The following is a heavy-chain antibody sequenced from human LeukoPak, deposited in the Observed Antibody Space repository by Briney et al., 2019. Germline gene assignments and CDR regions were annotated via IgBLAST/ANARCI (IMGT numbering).Heavy chain of an antibody. D-gene: IGHD6-19*01. V-gene: IGHV3-11*06. J-gene: IGHJ4*02. CDR1: GFTFSDYY. CDR3: ARDLSSGWYGSDY. Sequence: GGSLRLSCAAPGFTFSDYYMSWIRQAPGKGLEWVSYISSSSSYTNYADSVKGRFTISRDNAKNSLYLQMNSLRAEDTAVYYCARDLSSGWYGSDYWGQGTLVTVSS. CDR2: ISSSSSYT.